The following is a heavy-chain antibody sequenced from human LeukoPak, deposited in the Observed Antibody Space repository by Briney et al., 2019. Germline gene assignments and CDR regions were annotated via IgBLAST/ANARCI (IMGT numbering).Heavy chain of an antibody. V-gene: IGHV3-74*01. CDR1: GFTFRSYW. D-gene: IGHD1-26*01. CDR2: INRDGSSR. J-gene: IGHJ4*02. Sequence: GGSLRLSCAVSGFTFRSYWMHWVRQVPGKGLVWVSRINRDGSSRTYADSVEGRFTISRDNAKNTLYLQMNSLRADDTAEYYCTREVSGSSYFDYWGQGTLVIVSS. CDR3: TREVSGSSYFDY.